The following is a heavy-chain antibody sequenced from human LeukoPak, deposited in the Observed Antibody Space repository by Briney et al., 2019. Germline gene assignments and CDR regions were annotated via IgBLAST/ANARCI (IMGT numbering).Heavy chain of an antibody. CDR3: ARDRGYSGYDSQKYYFDF. J-gene: IGHJ4*02. Sequence: SQTLSLTCAISGDSVSSNSAAWNWIRQSPSRGLEWLGRTYYRSKWYNDYAVSVKSRITINPDTSKNQFSLQLNSETPEDTAVYYCARDRGYSGYDSQKYYFDFWGQGTLVTVSS. CDR2: TYYRSKWYN. V-gene: IGHV6-1*01. CDR1: GDSVSSNSAA. D-gene: IGHD5-12*01.